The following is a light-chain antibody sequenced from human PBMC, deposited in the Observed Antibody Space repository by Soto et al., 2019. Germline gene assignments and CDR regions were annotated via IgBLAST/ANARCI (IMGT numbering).Light chain of an antibody. Sequence: DIVMTQSPATLSVSPGERATLSCRASQSMSIHLAWYQHKPGQAPRLLIYDASTRPTGVPPRFSGSGSGTEFTLTISSLQSEDFATYYCQQYQRWPPWTFGQGTRLEIK. J-gene: IGKJ1*01. CDR2: DAS. V-gene: IGKV3-15*01. CDR3: QQYQRWPPWT. CDR1: QSMSIH.